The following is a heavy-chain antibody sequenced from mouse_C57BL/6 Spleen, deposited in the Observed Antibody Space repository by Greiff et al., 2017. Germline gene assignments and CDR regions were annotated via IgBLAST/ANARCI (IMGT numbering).Heavy chain of an antibody. CDR1: GYTFTSYW. CDR3: ATSYDYAAHYYFGY. D-gene: IGHD2-4*01. V-gene: IGHV1-52*01. J-gene: IGHJ2*01. CDR2: IDPSDSET. Sequence: QVQLQQPGAELVRPGSSVKLSCKASGYTFTSYWMHWVKQRPIQGLELIGNIDPSDSETHYNQKFKDKATLTVDKSSSTAYMQLSSLTSEDSAVYYCATSYDYAAHYYFGYWGQGTTLTVSS.